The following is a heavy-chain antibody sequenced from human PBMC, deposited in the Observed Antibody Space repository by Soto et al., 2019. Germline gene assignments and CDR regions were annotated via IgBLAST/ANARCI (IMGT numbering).Heavy chain of an antibody. Sequence: RASVKVSCKASGGTFSSYAISWVRQAPGQGLEWMGGIIPIFGTANYAQKFQGRVTITAGKSTSTAYMELSSLRSEDTAVYYCAGAGSPAATQGWYFDLWGRGTLVTVSS. CDR2: IIPIFGTA. D-gene: IGHD2-2*01. J-gene: IGHJ2*01. V-gene: IGHV1-69*06. CDR3: AGAGSPAATQGWYFDL. CDR1: GGTFSSYA.